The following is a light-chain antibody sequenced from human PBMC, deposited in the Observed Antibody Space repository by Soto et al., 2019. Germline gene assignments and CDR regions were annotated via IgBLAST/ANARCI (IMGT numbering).Light chain of an antibody. CDR3: QQYGSSPT. Sequence: ILLTQSPCTLSLSPGERATLSCRASQSVSSNLAWYQQKPGQAPRLLIYGASSRATGIPDRLSVSGSGTDFTLTISRLEPEDFAVYYCQQYGSSPTFGQGTRLEIK. V-gene: IGKV3-20*01. CDR2: GAS. CDR1: QSVSSN. J-gene: IGKJ5*01.